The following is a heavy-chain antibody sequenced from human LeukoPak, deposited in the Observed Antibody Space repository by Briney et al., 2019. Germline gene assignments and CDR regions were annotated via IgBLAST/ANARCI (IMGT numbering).Heavy chain of an antibody. J-gene: IGHJ4*02. V-gene: IGHV3-33*06. CDR2: IWYDGSYK. D-gene: IGHD6-13*01. CDR3: AKVVQYTASTGTGLDY. Sequence: GGSLRLSCVASGFTFSNYGMHWVRQAPGKGLDWVAVIWYDGSYKYYADSVKGRFTISRENPKTTLYLQMNSLRAEDTGIYYCAKVVQYTASTGTGLDYWGQGTLVTVSS. CDR1: GFTFSNYG.